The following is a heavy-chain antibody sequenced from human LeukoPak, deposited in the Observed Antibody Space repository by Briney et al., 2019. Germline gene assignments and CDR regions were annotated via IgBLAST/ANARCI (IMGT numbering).Heavy chain of an antibody. J-gene: IGHJ4*02. CDR1: GGSIGSSSYY. Sequence: SESLSLTCTVSGGSIGSSSYYWGWIRQPPGEGLEWIGSIYYSGNTYYNPSLKSRVTISVDTSKNQFSLKLSSVTAADTAIYYGAIRVRWNYYFDDWGQGTLVTVSA. V-gene: IGHV4-39*01. CDR3: AIRVRWNYYFDD. CDR2: IYYSGNT. D-gene: IGHD1-1*01.